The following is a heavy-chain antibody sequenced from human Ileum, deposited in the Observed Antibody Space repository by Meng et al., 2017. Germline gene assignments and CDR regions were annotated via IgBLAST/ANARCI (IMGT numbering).Heavy chain of an antibody. Sequence: VPLQEPCLQLVTPAVNPSLTCTVSGVVISRGFYHWNWIRQHPGQGLEWVVSIHYSATFYYNPSLKSGVTITIDTSKNPFSPNLSFVIAADTAVYYGATDYFSSGSSNWVDSWGQGTLVTVSS. D-gene: IGHD3-10*01. V-gene: IGHV4-31*03. CDR2: IHYSATF. J-gene: IGHJ5*01. CDR1: GVVISRGFYH. CDR3: ATDYFSSGSSNWVDS.